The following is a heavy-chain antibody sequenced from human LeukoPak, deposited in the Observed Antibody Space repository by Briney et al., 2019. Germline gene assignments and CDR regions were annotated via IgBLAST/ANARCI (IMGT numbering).Heavy chain of an antibody. CDR2: ISNSGKTI. V-gene: IGHV3-11*04. CDR1: GFTFGDYY. J-gene: IGHJ4*02. Sequence: PGGSLRLSXTASGFTFGDYYMTWVRQAPGKGLEWISYISNSGKTIFYADSMKGRFTISRDNARNSLFLVVNSLTAEDTAVYFCVRGGWDHWGLGTLVTVSS. D-gene: IGHD3-16*01. CDR3: VRGGWDH.